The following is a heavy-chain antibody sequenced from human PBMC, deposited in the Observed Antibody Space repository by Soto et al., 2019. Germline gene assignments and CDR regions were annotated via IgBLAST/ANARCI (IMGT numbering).Heavy chain of an antibody. V-gene: IGHV3-30*18. CDR2: ISYDGSNK. CDR1: GFTFGDYA. D-gene: IGHD3-16*01. Sequence: GGSLRLSCTASGFTFGDYAMSWVRQAPGKGLEWVAVISYDGSNKYYADSVKGRFTISRDNSKNTLYLQMNSLRAEDTAVDYCAKLGGGVTEDYYYYYGMDVWGQGTTVTVSS. CDR3: AKLGGGVTEDYYYYYGMDV. J-gene: IGHJ6*02.